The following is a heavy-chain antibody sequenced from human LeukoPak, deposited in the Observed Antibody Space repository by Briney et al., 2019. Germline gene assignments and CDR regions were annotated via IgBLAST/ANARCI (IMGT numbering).Heavy chain of an antibody. CDR3: ARDRGCSGGSCYSNYYYYGMDV. Sequence: RRSLRLSCAASGFTFSSYGMHWVRQAPGTGLKWVAVIWYDGSNKYYADSLKGRFTISRDNSKNTLYLQMNRLRAEDTAVYYCARDRGCSGGSCYSNYYYYGMDVWGKGTTVTVSS. D-gene: IGHD2-15*01. CDR1: GFTFSSYG. CDR2: IWYDGSNK. J-gene: IGHJ6*04. V-gene: IGHV3-33*01.